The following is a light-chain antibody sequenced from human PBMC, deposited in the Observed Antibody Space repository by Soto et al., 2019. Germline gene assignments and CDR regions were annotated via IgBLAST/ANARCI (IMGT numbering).Light chain of an antibody. Sequence: QSALTQPASVSGSPGQSITISCTGTSSDVGGYNYVSWYHQHPGKAPKLMIYEVSNRPSGVSNRFSGSKSGNTASLTISGLRAEDEADDYCSSYTSSSTLVFGGGTKLTVL. J-gene: IGLJ2*01. CDR3: SSYTSSSTLV. CDR2: EVS. CDR1: SSDVGGYNY. V-gene: IGLV2-14*01.